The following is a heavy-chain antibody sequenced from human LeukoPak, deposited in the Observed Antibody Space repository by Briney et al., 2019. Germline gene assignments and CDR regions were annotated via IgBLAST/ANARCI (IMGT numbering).Heavy chain of an antibody. CDR1: GMTFSDYS. J-gene: IGHJ6*03. CDR2: ISNRGSTI. Sequence: GGSLRLSCEGFGMTFSDYSMSWVRQAPGKGPEWISFISNRGSTIYYAGSVKGRFTISRDNARNTLYLQMNSLRGDDSGVYYWGGVVGTFSHNFYMEVWAPGSTVTV. D-gene: IGHD1-26*01. V-gene: IGHV3-11*04. CDR3: GGVVGTFSHNFYMEV.